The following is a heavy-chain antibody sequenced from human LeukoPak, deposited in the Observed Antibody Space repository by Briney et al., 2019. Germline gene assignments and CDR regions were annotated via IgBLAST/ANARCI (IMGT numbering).Heavy chain of an antibody. D-gene: IGHD3-10*01. CDR2: ISSSSSYI. Sequence: GGSLRLSCAASGFTFSNYNMNWVRRAPGKGLEWVSSISSSSSYIYYADSVKGRFTISRDNANNSLYLQMNSLRAEDTAMYYCARHADSGFGELAFDYWGQGNLVTVSP. CDR3: ARHADSGFGELAFDY. J-gene: IGHJ4*02. V-gene: IGHV3-21*01. CDR1: GFTFSNYN.